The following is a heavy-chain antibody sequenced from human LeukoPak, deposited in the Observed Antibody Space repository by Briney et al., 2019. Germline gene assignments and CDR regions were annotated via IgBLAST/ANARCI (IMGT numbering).Heavy chain of an antibody. CDR1: GFTFDDYA. Sequence: GGSLRLSCAASGFTFDDYAMHWVRHAPGKGLEWVSFISGDGTRTYYADSVKGRFTISRDNSKNSLYLQMNSLRTADTALYYCAKVPDYGDFIFDYWGQGTLVTVSS. CDR2: ISGDGTRT. D-gene: IGHD4-17*01. CDR3: AKVPDYGDFIFDY. V-gene: IGHV3-43*02. J-gene: IGHJ4*02.